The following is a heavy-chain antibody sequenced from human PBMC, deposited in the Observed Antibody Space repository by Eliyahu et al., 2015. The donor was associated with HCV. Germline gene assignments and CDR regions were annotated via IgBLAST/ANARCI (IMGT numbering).Heavy chain of an antibody. J-gene: IGHJ6*02. CDR3: ARGGYSGYDSGYYYGMDV. Sequence: EVQLVESGGGLVQPGGSLRLSCAASGFTFXSYSXNWVRQAPGKGLEWVSYISSSSSTIYYADSVKGRFTISRDNAKNSLYLQMNSLRDEDTAVYYCARGGYSGYDSGYYYGMDVWGQGTTVTVSS. CDR1: GFTFXSYS. V-gene: IGHV3-48*02. CDR2: ISSSSSTI. D-gene: IGHD5-12*01.